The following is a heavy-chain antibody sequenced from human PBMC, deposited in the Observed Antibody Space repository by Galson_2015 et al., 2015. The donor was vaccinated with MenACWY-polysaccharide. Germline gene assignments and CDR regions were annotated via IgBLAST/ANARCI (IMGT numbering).Heavy chain of an antibody. Sequence: SVKASCKVSGYTLTELSMHWVRQAPGKGLEWMGGFDPEDGETIYAQKFQGRVTMTEDTSTDTAYMELSSLRSEDTAVYYCATVTEKRYWYFDLWGRGTLVTFSS. V-gene: IGHV1-24*01. J-gene: IGHJ2*01. CDR3: ATVTEKRYWYFDL. CDR2: FDPEDGET. CDR1: GYTLTELS.